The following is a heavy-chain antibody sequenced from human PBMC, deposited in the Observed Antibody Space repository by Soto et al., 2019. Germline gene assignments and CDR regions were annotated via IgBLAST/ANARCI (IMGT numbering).Heavy chain of an antibody. CDR1: GYTFTSYG. V-gene: IGHV1-18*01. Sequence: QVQLVQSGAEVKKPGASVKVSCKASGYTFTSYGISWVRQAPGQGLEWMGWISAYDGNKKYAQKLQGRVTMTTDTSRRTEYMDRRSLGSDETAVYYCARESCSGGRCRTYFYYYRDIDVWGKGTTVTVSS. J-gene: IGHJ6*03. CDR2: ISAYDGNK. D-gene: IGHD2-15*01. CDR3: ARESCSGGRCRTYFYYYRDIDV.